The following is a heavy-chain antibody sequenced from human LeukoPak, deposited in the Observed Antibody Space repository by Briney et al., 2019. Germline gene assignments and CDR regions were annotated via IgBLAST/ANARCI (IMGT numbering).Heavy chain of an antibody. CDR2: FDPEDGET. CDR1: GYTLTELS. CDR3: AKDLESRYSSGWYGD. Sequence: ASVKVSCKVSGYTLTELSMHWVRQAPGKGLEWMGGFDPEDGETIYAQKFQGRVTMTEDTSTDTAYMELSSLRAEDTAVYYCAKDLESRYSSGWYGDWGQGTLVTVSS. J-gene: IGHJ4*02. V-gene: IGHV1-24*01. D-gene: IGHD6-19*01.